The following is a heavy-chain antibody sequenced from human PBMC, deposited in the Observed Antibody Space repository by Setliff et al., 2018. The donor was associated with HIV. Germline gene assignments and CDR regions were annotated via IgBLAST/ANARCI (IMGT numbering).Heavy chain of an antibody. V-gene: IGHV4-39*07. CDR3: ARVYYNLWSSYFWEHVQLDP. CDR1: GGSISSSSYY. Sequence: KPSETLSLTCTVSGGSISSSSYYWGWIRQPPGKGLEWIGSSYYSGSTDHNPTLKRRVSISLDTSKNQFSLRLNSATAADTAVYYCARVYYNLWSSYFWEHVQLDPWSQGTQVT. CDR2: SYYSGST. J-gene: IGHJ5*02. D-gene: IGHD3-3*01.